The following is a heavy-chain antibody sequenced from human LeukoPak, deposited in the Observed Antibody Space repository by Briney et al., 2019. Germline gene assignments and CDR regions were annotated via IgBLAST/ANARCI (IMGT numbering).Heavy chain of an antibody. Sequence: PGGSLRLSCAASGFTFSNYWMHWVRQAPGKGLVWVSRINSDGSSTDYADSVKGRFTISRDNAKNTLYLQMNSLRAGDTAVYYCARDGFCSAGRCYGMDVWGQGTTVTVSS. CDR3: ARDGFCSAGRCYGMDV. D-gene: IGHD2-15*01. J-gene: IGHJ6*02. CDR2: INSDGSST. V-gene: IGHV3-74*01. CDR1: GFTFSNYW.